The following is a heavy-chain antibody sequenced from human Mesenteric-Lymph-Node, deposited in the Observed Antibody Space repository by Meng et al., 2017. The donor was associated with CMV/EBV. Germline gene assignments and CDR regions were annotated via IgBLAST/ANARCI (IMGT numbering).Heavy chain of an antibody. J-gene: IGHJ4*02. CDR2: IYFGDTT. Sequence: GGSLRLSCVAPGFPVSGNYLSWVRQAPGKGLEWIAIIYFGDTTAYAESVKGRFTISRDSSKNTLFLQMNSLRAEDTALYYCVGRLDHWGQGTPVTVSS. V-gene: IGHV3-53*01. CDR3: VGRLDH. CDR1: GFPVSGNY.